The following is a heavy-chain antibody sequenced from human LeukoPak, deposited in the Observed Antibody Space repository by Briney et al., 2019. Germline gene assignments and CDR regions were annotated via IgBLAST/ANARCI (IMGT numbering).Heavy chain of an antibody. Sequence: PSETLSLTCTVSGGSISSYYWSWIRQPPGKGLEWIGEINHSGSTNYNPSLKSRVTISVDTSKNQFSLKLSSVTAADTAVYYCARGGWNKFDYWGQGTLVTVSS. CDR1: GGSISSYY. V-gene: IGHV4-34*01. CDR3: ARGGWNKFDY. J-gene: IGHJ4*02. CDR2: INHSGST. D-gene: IGHD1-1*01.